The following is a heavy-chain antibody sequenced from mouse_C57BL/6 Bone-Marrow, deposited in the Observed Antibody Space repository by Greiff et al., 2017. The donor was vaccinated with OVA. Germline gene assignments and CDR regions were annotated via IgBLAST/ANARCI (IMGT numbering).Heavy chain of an antibody. CDR3: TREDYYGSSYYFDY. Sequence: DVQLVESGEGLVKPGGSLKLSCAASGFTFSSYAMSWVRQTPEKRLEWVAYISSGGDYIYYADTVKGRFTISRDNARNTLYLQMSSLKSEDTAMYYCTREDYYGSSYYFDYWGQGTTLTVSS. CDR2: ISSGGDYI. CDR1: GFTFSSYA. V-gene: IGHV5-9-1*02. J-gene: IGHJ2*01. D-gene: IGHD1-1*01.